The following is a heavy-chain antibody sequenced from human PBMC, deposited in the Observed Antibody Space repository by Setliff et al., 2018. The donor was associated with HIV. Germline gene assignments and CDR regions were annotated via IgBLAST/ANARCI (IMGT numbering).Heavy chain of an antibody. V-gene: IGHV4-31*03. CDR3: ASWGRARRANHNF. CDR1: GASIGSGRSY. J-gene: IGHJ4*01. CDR2: IYYNGSS. D-gene: IGHD3-16*01. Sequence: SETLSLTCTVSGASIGSGRSYWSWIRQHPGKGLEWIGNIYYNGSSYHNPSLKSRVTISVDTSKNQFSLNLRSVTAADTAVYYCASWGRARRANHNFWGHGTLVTV.